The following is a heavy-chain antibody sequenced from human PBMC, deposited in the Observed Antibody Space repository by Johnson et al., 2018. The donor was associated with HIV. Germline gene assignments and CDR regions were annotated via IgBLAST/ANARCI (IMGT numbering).Heavy chain of an antibody. V-gene: IGHV3-30*14. CDR2: ISYDGGTT. D-gene: IGHD2-21*02. CDR3: ARKVVTADDAFDI. J-gene: IGHJ3*02. Sequence: QVQLVESGGGVVQPGRSLRLSCAVSGFTFRTYAIHWVRQAPGKGLECVAAISYDGGTTYYSDSVKGRFTISRDNSKNTLYLQMGSLRAEDMAVYYCARKVVTADDAFDIWGQGTMVTVSS. CDR1: GFTFRTYA.